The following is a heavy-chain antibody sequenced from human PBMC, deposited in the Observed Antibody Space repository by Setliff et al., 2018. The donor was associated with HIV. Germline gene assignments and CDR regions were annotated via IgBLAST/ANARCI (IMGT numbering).Heavy chain of an antibody. Sequence: SETLSLTCTVSGGSISSSSYYWIWVRQPPGEGLEWIGNIYYSGSTYYNPSLKSRTTISVDTSQNQFSLKLTSVTAADTAAYYCASQGRSGWLWGGFVSWGQGTLVTVSS. CDR1: GGSISSSSYY. CDR2: IYYSGST. D-gene: IGHD6-19*01. J-gene: IGHJ4*02. CDR3: ASQGRSGWLWGGFVS. V-gene: IGHV4-39*01.